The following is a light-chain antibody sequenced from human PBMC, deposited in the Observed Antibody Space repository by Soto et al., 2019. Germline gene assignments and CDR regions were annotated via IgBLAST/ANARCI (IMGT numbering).Light chain of an antibody. CDR3: SSSTSSSTLV. CDR1: SSDVGGYNY. J-gene: IGLJ1*01. V-gene: IGLV2-14*01. Sequence: QSVLTQPASVSGSPGQSITISCTGTSSDVGGYNYVSWYQQHPGKAPKLMIYDVSNRPSGVSNRFSGSKSGNTASLTISGLQAEDEAEYYCSSSTSSSTLVFGTWTKLNVL. CDR2: DVS.